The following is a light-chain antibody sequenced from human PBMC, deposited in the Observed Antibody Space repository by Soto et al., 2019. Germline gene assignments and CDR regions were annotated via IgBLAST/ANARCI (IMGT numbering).Light chain of an antibody. CDR1: QSVSSSY. CDR2: GAS. V-gene: IGKV3-20*01. Sequence: EIVLTQSPGTLSLSPGEGATLSCRASQSVSSSYLAWYQQKPGQAPRLLIYGASRRATGVPDRFSGSGSGTDFTLTISRLEPEDFGVYFCQQYSGLPMTFGQGTRLEIK. J-gene: IGKJ5*01. CDR3: QQYSGLPMT.